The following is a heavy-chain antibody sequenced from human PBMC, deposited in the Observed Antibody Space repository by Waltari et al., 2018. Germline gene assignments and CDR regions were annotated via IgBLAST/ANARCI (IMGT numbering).Heavy chain of an antibody. CDR1: GGTFSSYA. D-gene: IGHD6-13*01. V-gene: IGHV1-69*08. CDR3: ARDGLYSSTRGTPFDY. Sequence: QVQLVQSGAEVKKPGSSVKVSCKASGGTFSSYAISWVRQAPGQGLEWMGRIIPIFGTANNAQKFQGRVTITADKSTSTAYMELSSLRSEDTAVYYCARDGLYSSTRGTPFDYWGQGTLVTVSS. CDR2: IIPIFGTA. J-gene: IGHJ4*02.